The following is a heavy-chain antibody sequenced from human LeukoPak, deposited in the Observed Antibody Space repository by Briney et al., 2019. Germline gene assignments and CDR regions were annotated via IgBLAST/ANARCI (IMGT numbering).Heavy chain of an antibody. CDR3: ARDYGDYTEGY. J-gene: IGHJ4*02. D-gene: IGHD4-17*01. Sequence: GGSLRLSCAASGFTFSSYAVSWVRQAPGKGLEWVSAISGSGGSTYYADSVKGRFTISRDNSKNTLYLQMNSLRAEDTAVYYCARDYGDYTEGYWGQGTLVTVSS. CDR1: GFTFSSYA. V-gene: IGHV3-23*01. CDR2: ISGSGGST.